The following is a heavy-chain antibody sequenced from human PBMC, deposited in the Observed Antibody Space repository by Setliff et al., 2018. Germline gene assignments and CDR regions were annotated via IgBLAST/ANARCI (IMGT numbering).Heavy chain of an antibody. D-gene: IGHD3-10*01. V-gene: IGHV4-39*01. Sequence: SETLSLTCTVSGGSISSSSYYWGWIRQPPGKGLEWIGEINHSESTNYNPALKSRVTISIDTSRNQFSLKLTSVTAADTAVYYCATPGRRFGESIDYWGQGTLVTVSS. J-gene: IGHJ4*02. CDR3: ATPGRRFGESIDY. CDR2: INHSEST. CDR1: GGSISSSSYY.